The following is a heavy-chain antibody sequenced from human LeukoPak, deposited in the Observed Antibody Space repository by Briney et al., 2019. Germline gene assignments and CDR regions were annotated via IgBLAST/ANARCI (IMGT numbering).Heavy chain of an antibody. CDR2: ISGSGGSR. CDR3: AKDRLRDYYDSSGYYYDDAFDI. Sequence: PGGSLRLSCAASGFTFSSYAMNWVRQAPGKGLEWVSAISGSGGSRYYADSVKGRFTISRDNSKNTLYLQMNSLRAEDTAVYYCAKDRLRDYYDSSGYYYDDAFDIWGQGTMVTVSS. CDR1: GFTFSSYA. V-gene: IGHV3-23*01. J-gene: IGHJ3*02. D-gene: IGHD3-22*01.